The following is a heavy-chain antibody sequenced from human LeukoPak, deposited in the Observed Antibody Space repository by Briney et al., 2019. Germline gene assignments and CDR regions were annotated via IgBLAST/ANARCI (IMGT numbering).Heavy chain of an antibody. CDR3: ARDGSLCSSTSCYTGLDY. CDR2: IYYSGST. CDR1: GGSVSSGSYY. D-gene: IGHD2-2*02. Sequence: SETLSLTCTVSGGSVSSGSYYWSWIRQPPGNGLEWIWYIYYSGSTNYNPSLKSRVTISVDTSKNHFSLKLSSVTAADTAVYYCARDGSLCSSTSCYTGLDYWGQGTLVTVSS. J-gene: IGHJ4*02. V-gene: IGHV4-61*03.